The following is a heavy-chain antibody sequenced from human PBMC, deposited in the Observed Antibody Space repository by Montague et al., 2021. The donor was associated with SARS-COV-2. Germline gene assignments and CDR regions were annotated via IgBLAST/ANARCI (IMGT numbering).Heavy chain of an antibody. CDR3: ARDPWGAYCNYPDY. CDR2: IYYSGST. Sequence: SETLSLTCTVSGASISGYYWSWIRQPPGKGLEWIGDIYYSGSTNYNPSLKSRVTISVDTSKNQFSLKLSSVTAADTAVYYCARDPWGAYCNYPDYWGQGTLVTVSS. CDR1: GASISGYY. J-gene: IGHJ4*02. D-gene: IGHD3-16*01. V-gene: IGHV4-59*12.